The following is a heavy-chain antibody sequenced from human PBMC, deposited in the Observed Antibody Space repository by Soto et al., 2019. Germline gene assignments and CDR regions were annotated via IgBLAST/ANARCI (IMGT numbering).Heavy chain of an antibody. CDR2: IHYSGST. Sequence: QVQLQESGPGLVKPSQTLSLTCTVSGGSISSGGYYWSWIRQHPGKGLECIGYIHYSGSTYYNPSLVSRVTISVDTSQTQCALKLFSGSAADTAVYDCASGILWVGELLSSVWFDPWGKGTQVTVSS. CDR3: ASGILWVGELLSSVWFDP. J-gene: IGHJ5*02. V-gene: IGHV4-31*03. CDR1: GGSISSGGYY. D-gene: IGHD3-10*01.